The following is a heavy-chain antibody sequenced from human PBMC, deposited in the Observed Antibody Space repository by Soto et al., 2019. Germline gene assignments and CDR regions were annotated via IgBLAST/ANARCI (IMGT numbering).Heavy chain of an antibody. CDR2: INPKSRGT. CDR3: ARVTLKAGNWFDP. Sequence: ASVNVSCKASGYTFTDYFIHWVRQAPGQGFEWMGWINPKSRGTTYAQKFQGRVTMTRDTSNSTAYMELRGLRSDDTAIYYCARVTLKAGNWFDPWGQGTLVTVSS. J-gene: IGHJ5*02. CDR1: GYTFTDYF. V-gene: IGHV1-2*02.